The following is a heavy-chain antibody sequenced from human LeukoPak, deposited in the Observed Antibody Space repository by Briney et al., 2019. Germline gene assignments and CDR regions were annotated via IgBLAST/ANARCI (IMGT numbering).Heavy chain of an antibody. J-gene: IGHJ3*02. CDR3: AKDRGRYCSSTSCYLHDAFDI. V-gene: IGHV3-23*01. CDR1: GFTVSSNY. CDR2: ISGSGGST. Sequence: GGSLRLSCAASGFTVSSNYMSWVRQAPGKGLEWVSAISGSGGSTYYADSVKGRFTISRDNSKNTLYLQMNSLRAEDTAVYYCAKDRGRYCSSTSCYLHDAFDIWGQGTMVTVSS. D-gene: IGHD2-2*01.